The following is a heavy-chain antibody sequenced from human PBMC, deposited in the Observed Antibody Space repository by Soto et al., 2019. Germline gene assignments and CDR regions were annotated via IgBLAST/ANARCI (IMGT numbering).Heavy chain of an antibody. CDR2: ITPFNGNT. CDR1: GYTFTYRY. CDR3: AGQMTTMTPFDY. D-gene: IGHD4-17*01. Sequence: SVEVSCKASGYTFTYRYLHWVRQAPGQALEWMGWITPFNGNTNYAQKFQDRVTITRDRSMSTAYMELSSLRSEDTAMYYCAGQMTTMTPFDYWGQGTLVTVSS. J-gene: IGHJ4*02. V-gene: IGHV1-45*02.